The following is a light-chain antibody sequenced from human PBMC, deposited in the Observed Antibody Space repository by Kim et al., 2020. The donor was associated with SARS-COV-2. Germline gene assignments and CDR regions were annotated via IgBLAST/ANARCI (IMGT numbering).Light chain of an antibody. CDR3: QQYYTSSIT. J-gene: IGKJ2*01. V-gene: IGKV1-5*03. CDR1: QNIGTS. CDR2: EAS. Sequence: DIQMTQSPSTLSASVGDRVTVTCRASQNIGTSLVWYQQKPGKAPKLLISEASNLRNGVPSRFSGSGSGTDFTLTISSLQPDEFASYFCQQYYTSSITFGQGTKLEIK.